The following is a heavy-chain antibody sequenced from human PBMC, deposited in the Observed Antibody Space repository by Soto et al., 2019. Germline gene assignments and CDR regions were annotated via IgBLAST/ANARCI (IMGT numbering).Heavy chain of an antibody. D-gene: IGHD2-2*01. Sequence: GGSLRLSCAASGFTFSSYAMSWVRQAPGKGLEWVSATTGSGYTTYYADSVKGRFTISRDNSKNTLFLQMNSLRPEDTALYYCAKAPRSSPDACDIWGQGTMVTVSS. V-gene: IGHV3-23*01. CDR1: GFTFSSYA. CDR3: AKAPRSSPDACDI. J-gene: IGHJ3*02. CDR2: TTGSGYTT.